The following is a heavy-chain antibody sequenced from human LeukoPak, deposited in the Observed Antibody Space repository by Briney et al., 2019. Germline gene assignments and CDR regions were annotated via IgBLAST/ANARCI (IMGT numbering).Heavy chain of an antibody. J-gene: IGHJ3*02. Sequence: SVKVSCKASGGTFSSYTISWVRQAPGQGLEWMGRIIPILGIANYAQKFQGRVTITADKSTSTAYMELSSLRSEDTAVYYCASPRALYCSSTSCQTANGAFDIWGQGTTVTVSS. CDR2: IIPILGIA. V-gene: IGHV1-69*02. CDR1: GGTFSSYT. D-gene: IGHD2-2*01. CDR3: ASPRALYCSSTSCQTANGAFDI.